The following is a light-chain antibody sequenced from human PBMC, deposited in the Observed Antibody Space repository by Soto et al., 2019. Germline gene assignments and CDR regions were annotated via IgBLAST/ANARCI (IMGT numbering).Light chain of an antibody. J-gene: IGKJ1*01. CDR3: QQYLASPPWT. Sequence: EVVLTQSPGTLSLSPGERAILSCRASQSVNSGYLAWYQQKPGQAPRLLIYGTSIRAAGIPDRFSGSGSGTDVTITISRLEPEDFAVYSCQQYLASPPWTFGQGTKVE. CDR2: GTS. CDR1: QSVNSGY. V-gene: IGKV3-20*01.